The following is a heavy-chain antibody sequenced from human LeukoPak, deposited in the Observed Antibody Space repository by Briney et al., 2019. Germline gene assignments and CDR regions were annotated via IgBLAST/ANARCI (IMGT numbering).Heavy chain of an antibody. CDR2: INPSYGST. J-gene: IGHJ1*01. V-gene: IGHV1-46*01. CDR1: GYTFTSYY. D-gene: IGHD6-13*01. CDR3: AREEYDAAAGTKYFQH. Sequence: ASVKVSCKASGYTFTSYYMHWVRQAPGQGLEWMGIINPSYGSTSYAQKFQSRVTMTRDTSTSTVYMGLSSLRSEDTAVYYCAREEYDAAAGTKYFQHWGQGTLVTASS.